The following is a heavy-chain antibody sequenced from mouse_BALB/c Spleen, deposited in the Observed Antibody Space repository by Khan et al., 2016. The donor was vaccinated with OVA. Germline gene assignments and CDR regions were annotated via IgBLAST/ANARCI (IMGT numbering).Heavy chain of an antibody. V-gene: IGHV1-26*01. CDR3: AIYHGYFDV. J-gene: IGHJ1*01. D-gene: IGHD1-1*01. CDR1: GYSFTGYY. Sequence: MQLKESGPDLVKPGASVKISCKASGYSFTGYYIHWVKQSHGKSLEWIGRVNPNNGGTSYNQKFKGKAILTVDKSSNTAYMELRSLTSEDSAVYSCAIYHGYFDVWGAGTTVTVAS. CDR2: VNPNNGGT.